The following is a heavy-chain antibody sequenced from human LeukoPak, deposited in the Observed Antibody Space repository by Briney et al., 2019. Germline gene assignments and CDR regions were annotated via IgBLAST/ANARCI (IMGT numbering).Heavy chain of an antibody. CDR2: IYPGDSDT. CDR3: ARSQVSDYVSFYYYGMDV. D-gene: IGHD3-22*01. J-gene: IGHJ6*02. CDR1: GYNFISYW. V-gene: IGHV5-51*01. Sequence: GESLKISCKGSGYNFISYWIGWVRQMPGKGLEWMGIIYPGDSDTRYSPSFQGQVTISADKSISTAYLQWTSLKASDTAMYYCARSQVSDYVSFYYYGMDVWGQGTTVTVSS.